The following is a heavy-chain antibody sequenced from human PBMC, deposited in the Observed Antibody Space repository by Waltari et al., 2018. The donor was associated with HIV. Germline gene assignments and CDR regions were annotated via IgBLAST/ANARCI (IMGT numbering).Heavy chain of an antibody. CDR1: GYSFTSFW. CDR3: ARHAALAGGDY. Sequence: EVQLVQAGAVVNKPGESLKISCKGSGYSFTSFWFGWLRQMPGKGLEWMGIIYPGDSDTRYSPSFQGQVTISADKSISTAYLQWSSLKASDTAMYYCARHAALAGGDYWGQGTLVTVSS. J-gene: IGHJ4*02. CDR2: IYPGDSDT. V-gene: IGHV5-51*01. D-gene: IGHD3-10*01.